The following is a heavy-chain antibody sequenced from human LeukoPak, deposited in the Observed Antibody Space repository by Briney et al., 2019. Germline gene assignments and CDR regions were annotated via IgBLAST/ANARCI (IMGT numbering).Heavy chain of an antibody. J-gene: IGHJ4*02. V-gene: IGHV4-4*07. Sequence: PSETLSLTCTVSGGSISSYYWSWVRQPAGKGLEWIGRIYTSGSNNYNPSLKSRVTMSVDTSKNQFSLKLSSVTAADTAVYYCASSFDLGSSGYNDYWGQGTLVTVSS. CDR1: GGSISSYY. D-gene: IGHD3-22*01. CDR3: ASSFDLGSSGYNDY. CDR2: IYTSGSN.